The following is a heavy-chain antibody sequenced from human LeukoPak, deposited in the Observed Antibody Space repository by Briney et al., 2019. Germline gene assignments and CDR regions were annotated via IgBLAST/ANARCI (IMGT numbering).Heavy chain of an antibody. D-gene: IGHD3-10*01. CDR3: TRDGGLLWFGEPQYFFDY. CDR2: VRSKGYGGTS. Sequence: PGGSLRLSCTTSGFTFGDYAMGWVRQAPGKGLEWVGFVRSKGYGGTSEYAASVKGRFTISRDDSRSIAYLQLNSLKTEDTAVYYCTRDGGLLWFGEPQYFFDYWGQGSLVTVSS. V-gene: IGHV3-49*04. J-gene: IGHJ4*02. CDR1: GFTFGDYA.